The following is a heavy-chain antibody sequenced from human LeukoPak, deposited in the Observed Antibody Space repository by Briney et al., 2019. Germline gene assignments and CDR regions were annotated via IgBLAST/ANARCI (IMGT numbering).Heavy chain of an antibody. D-gene: IGHD1-1*01. CDR2: ISHSGGST. Sequence: GGSLRLSCAASGFTFSNYGMTWVRQAPGKGVEWVSTISHSGGSTHYADSVKGRFTISRDNSKSTLYLQMSSLRAEDAAVYYCANLFSNNWPAGTRWGQGTLVTVSS. CDR1: GFTFSNYG. V-gene: IGHV3-23*01. CDR3: ANLFSNNWPAGTR. J-gene: IGHJ4*02.